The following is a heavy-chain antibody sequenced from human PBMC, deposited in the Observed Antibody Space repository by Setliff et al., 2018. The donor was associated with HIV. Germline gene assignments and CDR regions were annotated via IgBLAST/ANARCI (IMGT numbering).Heavy chain of an antibody. V-gene: IGHV3-20*04. J-gene: IGHJ6*02. CDR3: AKDISGGNYGMDV. D-gene: IGHD1-20*01. CDR2: ITWNGHTT. Sequence: GGSLRLSCAASGFTFDDYVMSWVRQVPGKGLEWVSGITWNGHTTDYADSVKGRFTISRDNRNKFLYLQMNSLSAEDTALYYCAKDISGGNYGMDVWGQGTTVTVSS. CDR1: GFTFDDYV.